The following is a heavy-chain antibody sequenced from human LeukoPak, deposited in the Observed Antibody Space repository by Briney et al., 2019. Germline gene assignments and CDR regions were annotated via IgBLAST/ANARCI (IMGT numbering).Heavy chain of an antibody. V-gene: IGHV4-38-2*02. D-gene: IGHD3-16*02. Sequence: SETLSLTCSVSGYSIKSGYYWGWIRQAPGKGLEWIGSIYNTGNTFYNPSLKSRVTISVDTSKNQFSLKLSSVTAADTAVYYCARGYYVWGSYRYLAARYYFDYWGQGTLVTVSS. J-gene: IGHJ4*02. CDR1: GYSIKSGYY. CDR3: ARGYYVWGSYRYLAARYYFDY. CDR2: IYNTGNT.